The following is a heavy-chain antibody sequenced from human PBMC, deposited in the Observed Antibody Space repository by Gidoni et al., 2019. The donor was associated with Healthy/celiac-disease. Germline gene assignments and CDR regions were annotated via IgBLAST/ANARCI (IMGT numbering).Heavy chain of an antibody. D-gene: IGHD1-7*01. CDR3: ARDRGLELIDY. Sequence: QVQLVQSGAEVKKPGASVKVSCKASGYTFTSYAMHWVRQAPGQRLEWMGWINAGNGNTKYSQKFQGRVTITRDTSASTAYMELSSLRSEDTAVYYCARDRGLELIDYWGQGTLVTVSS. V-gene: IGHV1-3*01. CDR1: GYTFTSYA. J-gene: IGHJ4*02. CDR2: INAGNGNT.